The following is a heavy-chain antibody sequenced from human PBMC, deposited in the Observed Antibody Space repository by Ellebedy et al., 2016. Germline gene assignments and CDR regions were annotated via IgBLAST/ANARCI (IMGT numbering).Heavy chain of an antibody. J-gene: IGHJ3*02. Sequence: GGSLRLSXTASGFTFSNYAMHWFRQVPGKGLEWLSEISWNSASVDYGDSVRGRFAISRDNDKISLYLQMNNLRAEDTALYYCAKASEGNSDCLLCTFNIWGQGTLVTVSS. V-gene: IGHV3-9*01. D-gene: IGHD3-9*01. CDR1: GFTFSNYA. CDR3: AKASEGNSDCLLCTFNI. CDR2: ISWNSASV.